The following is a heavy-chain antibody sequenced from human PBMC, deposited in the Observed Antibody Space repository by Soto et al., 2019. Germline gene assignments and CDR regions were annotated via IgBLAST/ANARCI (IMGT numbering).Heavy chain of an antibody. V-gene: IGHV3-33*03. J-gene: IGHJ4*01. CDR1: GFTFSRQA. CDR3: ATGVLGFFTGGNCPVEY. Sequence: QVQLVESGGGVVQPERSLRLSCAASGFTFSRQAMHWVRQAPGRGLEWVAVIWYDGNDKYYADAVKGRFTISRDNPKKPVYLLMNSLRGEDTAMYYCATGVLGFFTGGNCPVEYWGHGTLVPVSS. D-gene: IGHD2-15*01. CDR2: IWYDGNDK.